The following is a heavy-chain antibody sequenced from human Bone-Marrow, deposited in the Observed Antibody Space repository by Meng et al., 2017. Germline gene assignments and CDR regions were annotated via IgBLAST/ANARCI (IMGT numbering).Heavy chain of an antibody. CDR3: ASLYGDSSVWYLDL. J-gene: IGHJ2*01. D-gene: IGHD4-17*01. V-gene: IGHV4-34*01. CDR2: INHSGST. CDR1: GGPFSGYY. Sequence: VRLQQWGPGRLKPSVPLSLPCAFYGGPFSGYYWSWIRQPPGKGLEWIGEINHSGSTNYNPSLKSRVTISVDTSKNQFSLRLNSVTAADTAVYYCASLYGDSSVWYLDLWGRGTLVTVSS.